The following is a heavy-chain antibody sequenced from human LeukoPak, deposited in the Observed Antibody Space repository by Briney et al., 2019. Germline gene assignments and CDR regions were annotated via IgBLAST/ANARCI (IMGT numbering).Heavy chain of an antibody. CDR3: ARAELSGSYFADAFDI. CDR2: IYTGGST. D-gene: IGHD1-26*01. Sequence: SETLSLTCTVSGGSISSYYWSWIRQPAGKGLEWIGRIYTGGSTNYNPSLKSRVTMSVDTPKNQFSLKLSSVTAADTAVYYCARAELSGSYFADAFDIWGQGTMVTVSS. V-gene: IGHV4-4*07. J-gene: IGHJ3*02. CDR1: GGSISSYY.